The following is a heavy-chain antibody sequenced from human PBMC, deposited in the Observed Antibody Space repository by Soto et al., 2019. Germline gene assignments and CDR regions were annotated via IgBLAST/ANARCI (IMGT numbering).Heavy chain of an antibody. CDR2: TYYKSSKWNY. CDR1: GTSVTSNVAT. V-gene: IGHV6-1*01. CDR3: ARDPPDFNSGFDS. Sequence: SQTLALTCAISGTSVTSNVATWHWIRQSPSRGLEWLGRTYYKSSKWNYYYAMSVKSPISINPDTSKNHFSLQRNSVTPEDTAMYYCARDPPDFNSGFDSWGQGTLVTVSS. J-gene: IGHJ4*02. D-gene: IGHD1-26*01.